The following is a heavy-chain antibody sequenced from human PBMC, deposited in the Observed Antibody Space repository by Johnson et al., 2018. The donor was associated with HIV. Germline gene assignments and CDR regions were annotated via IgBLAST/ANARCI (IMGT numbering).Heavy chain of an antibody. CDR1: GFTFSNYG. V-gene: IGHV3-20*04. J-gene: IGHJ3*02. CDR3: ARVREYGLAWGWAFDI. Sequence: VQLVESGGGVVQPGRSLRLSCAASGFTFSNYGMSWVRQAPGKGLEWVSGINWNGGSIGYGDGGKGRFTIARDNAKNTLYLQTSRLRTEDTAVYYCARVREYGLAWGWAFDICGQGTMVSVSS. D-gene: IGHD6-19*01. CDR2: INWNGGSI.